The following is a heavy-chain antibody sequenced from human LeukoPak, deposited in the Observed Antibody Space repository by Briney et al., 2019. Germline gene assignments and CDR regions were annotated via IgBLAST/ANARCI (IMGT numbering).Heavy chain of an antibody. V-gene: IGHV3-30*03. Sequence: GGSLRVSCAASGFTFSSYGMHWVRQAPGKGLEWVAVISYDGSNKYYADSVKGRFTISRDNSKNTLYLQMNSLRAEDTAVYYCAQVLSVDTAMASWGIGYWGQGTLVTVSS. CDR3: AQVLSVDTAMASWGIGY. D-gene: IGHD5-18*01. CDR1: GFTFSSYG. J-gene: IGHJ4*02. CDR2: ISYDGSNK.